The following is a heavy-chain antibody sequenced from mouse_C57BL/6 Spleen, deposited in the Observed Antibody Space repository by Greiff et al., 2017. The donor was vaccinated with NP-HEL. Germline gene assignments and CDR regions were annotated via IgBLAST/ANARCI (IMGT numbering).Heavy chain of an antibody. J-gene: IGHJ4*01. Sequence: EVHLVESGGGLVKPGGSLKLSCAASGFTFRSYAMSWVRQTPEKRLEWVATISAGGSYTYYPDNVKGRFTISRDNAKNNLYLQMSHLKSEDTAMYYCARDLYDGYSLYAMDYWGQGTSVTVSS. V-gene: IGHV5-4*01. CDR1: GFTFRSYA. CDR2: ISAGGSYT. CDR3: ARDLYDGYSLYAMDY. D-gene: IGHD2-3*01.